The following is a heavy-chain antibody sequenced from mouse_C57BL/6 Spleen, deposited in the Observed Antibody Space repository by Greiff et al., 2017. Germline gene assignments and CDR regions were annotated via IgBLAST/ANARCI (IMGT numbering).Heavy chain of an antibody. CDR1: GYTFTSYW. D-gene: IGHD2-3*01. CDR3: ARSYDGFAY. V-gene: IGHV1-61*01. J-gene: IGHJ3*01. CDR2: IYPSDSET. Sequence: QVQLQQPGAELVRPGSSVKLSCKASGYTFTSYWMDWVKQRPGQGLEWIGNIYPSDSETHYNQKFKDKATLTVDKSSSTAYMQLSSLTSEDSAVYDCARSYDGFAYWGQGTLVTVSA.